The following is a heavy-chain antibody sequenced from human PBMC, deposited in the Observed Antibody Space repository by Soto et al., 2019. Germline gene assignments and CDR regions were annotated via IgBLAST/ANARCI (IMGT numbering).Heavy chain of an antibody. CDR2: ISTSAGNT. J-gene: IGHJ4*02. CDR1: GFTVSSNY. D-gene: IGHD1-26*01. CDR3: AKSGSHSYFDY. Sequence: PGGSLRLSCAASGFTVSSNYMTWVRLAPGKGLEWVSSISTSAGNTYYADSVKGRFTISRDNSKNTLYLQMNSLRADDTAVYYCAKSGSHSYFDYWGQGTLVTVSS. V-gene: IGHV3-23*01.